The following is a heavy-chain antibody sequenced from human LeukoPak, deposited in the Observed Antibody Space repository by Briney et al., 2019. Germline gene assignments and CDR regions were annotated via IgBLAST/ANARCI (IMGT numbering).Heavy chain of an antibody. CDR1: GYTFTSYY. Sequence: SVKVSCKASGYTFTSYYMHWVRQAPGQGLEWMGGIIPIFGTANYAQKFQGRVTITADESTSTAYMELSSLRSEDTAVYYCARDLGSYYYDSSGYSGGYWGQGTLVTVSS. V-gene: IGHV1-69*13. J-gene: IGHJ4*02. CDR2: IIPIFGTA. D-gene: IGHD3-22*01. CDR3: ARDLGSYYYDSSGYSGGY.